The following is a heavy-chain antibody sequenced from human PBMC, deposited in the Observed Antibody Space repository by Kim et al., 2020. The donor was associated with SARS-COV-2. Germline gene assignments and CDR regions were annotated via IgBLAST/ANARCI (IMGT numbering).Heavy chain of an antibody. Sequence: GGSLRLSCAASGFTFSSYSMNWVRQAPGKGLEWVSYISSSSSTIYYADSVKGRFTISRDNAKNSLYLQMNSLRDEDTAVYYCAGVSRGSSWYSWFDPWGQGTLVTVSS. CDR2: ISSSSSTI. V-gene: IGHV3-48*02. CDR1: GFTFSSYS. D-gene: IGHD6-13*01. CDR3: AGVSRGSSWYSWFDP. J-gene: IGHJ5*02.